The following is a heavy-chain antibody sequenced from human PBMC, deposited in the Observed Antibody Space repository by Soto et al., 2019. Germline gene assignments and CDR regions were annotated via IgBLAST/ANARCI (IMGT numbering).Heavy chain of an antibody. D-gene: IGHD3-3*01. CDR3: ARVRSYDFWSGPYYYYGMDV. V-gene: IGHV1-69*13. CDR2: IIPIFGTA. J-gene: IGHJ6*02. Sequence: SVKVSCKASGGTFSSYAISWVRQAPGQGLEWMGGIIPIFGTANYAQKFQGRVTITADESTGTAYMELSSLRSEDTAVYYCARVRSYDFWSGPYYYYGMDVWGQGTTVTVSS. CDR1: GGTFSSYA.